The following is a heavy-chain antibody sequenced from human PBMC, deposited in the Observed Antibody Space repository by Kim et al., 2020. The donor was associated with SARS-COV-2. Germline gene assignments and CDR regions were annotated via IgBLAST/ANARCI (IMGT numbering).Heavy chain of an antibody. V-gene: IGHV3-66*01. CDR2: IYSGGST. Sequence: GGSLRLSCAASGFTVSSNYMSWVRQAPGKGLGWVSVIYSGGSTYYADSVKGRFTISRDNSKNTLYLQMNSLRAEDTAVYYWARESPQGNLLYDSSGYIDYWGQGTLVTVSS. J-gene: IGHJ4*02. CDR3: ARESPQGNLLYDSSGYIDY. CDR1: GFTVSSNY. D-gene: IGHD3-22*01.